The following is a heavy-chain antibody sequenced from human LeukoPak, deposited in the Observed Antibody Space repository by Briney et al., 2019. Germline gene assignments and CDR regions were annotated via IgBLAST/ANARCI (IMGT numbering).Heavy chain of an antibody. CDR1: GVTFSSYA. J-gene: IGHJ6*03. D-gene: IGHD1-7*01. Sequence: GASVNVSCKASGVTFSSYAISWVRQAPGQGLEWMGGIIPIFGTANYAQKFQGRVTITADKSTSTAYMELSSLRSEDTAVYSCARNYNYYYYYMDVWGKGTTVTVSS. V-gene: IGHV1-69*06. CDR3: ARNYNYYYYYMDV. CDR2: IIPIFGTA.